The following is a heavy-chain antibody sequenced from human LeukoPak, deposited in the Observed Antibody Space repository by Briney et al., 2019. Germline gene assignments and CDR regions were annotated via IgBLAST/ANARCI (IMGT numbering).Heavy chain of an antibody. D-gene: IGHD4-17*01. CDR1: GGSFSGYY. J-gene: IGHJ5*02. Sequence: SETLSLTCAVYGGSFSGYYWSWIRQPPGKGLEWIGEINHSGSTNYNPSLKSRVTISVDTSKNQFSLKLSSVTAADTAVYYCARLKYGDYPFDPWGQGTLVTVSS. CDR2: INHSGST. CDR3: ARLKYGDYPFDP. V-gene: IGHV4-34*01.